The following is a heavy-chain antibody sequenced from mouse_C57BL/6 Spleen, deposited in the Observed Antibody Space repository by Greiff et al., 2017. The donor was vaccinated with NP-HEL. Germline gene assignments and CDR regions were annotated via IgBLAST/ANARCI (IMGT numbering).Heavy chain of an antibody. Sequence: QVQLQQPGAELVKPGASVKLSCKASGYTFTSYWMQWVKQRPGQGLEWIGEIGPSDSYTNYNQKFKGKATLTVDTSSSTAYMQLSSLTSEGSVVYYSAIYYSNNPAGFAYWGQGTLVTVSA. CDR1: GYTFTSYW. D-gene: IGHD2-5*01. V-gene: IGHV1-50*01. CDR2: IGPSDSYT. J-gene: IGHJ3*01. CDR3: AIYYSNNPAGFAY.